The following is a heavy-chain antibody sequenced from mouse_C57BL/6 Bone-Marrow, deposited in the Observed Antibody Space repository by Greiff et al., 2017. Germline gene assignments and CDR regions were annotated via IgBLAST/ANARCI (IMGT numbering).Heavy chain of an antibody. J-gene: IGHJ3*01. CDR3: AYYDYDGVWFAY. V-gene: IGHV3-6*01. D-gene: IGHD2-4*01. CDR2: ISYDGSN. Sequence: EVQLQESGPGLVKPSQSLSLTCSVTGYSITSGYYWNWIRQFPGNKLEWMGYISYDGSNNYNPSLKNRISITRDTSKNQFFLKLNSVTTEDTATYYCAYYDYDGVWFAYWGQGTLVTVSA. CDR1: GYSITSGYY.